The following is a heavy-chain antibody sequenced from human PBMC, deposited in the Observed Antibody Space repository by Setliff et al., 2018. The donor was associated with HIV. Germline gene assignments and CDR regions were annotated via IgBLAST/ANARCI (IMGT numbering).Heavy chain of an antibody. Sequence: SETLSLTCRVSGAPISSYYWNWIRQPPGKGLEWIGYIYNSGYTNYKPSLKSRVTISLDTSKNQFSLNLRSVTAADTAVYYCARGDGYRGNDAYYDSGMDVWGQGITVTVSS. V-gene: IGHV4-59*01. CDR2: IYNSGYT. CDR3: ARGDGYRGNDAYYDSGMDV. CDR1: GAPISSYY. J-gene: IGHJ6*02. D-gene: IGHD5-12*01.